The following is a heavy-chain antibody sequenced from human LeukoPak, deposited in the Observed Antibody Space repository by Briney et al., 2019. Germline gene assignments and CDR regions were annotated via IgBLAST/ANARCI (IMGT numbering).Heavy chain of an antibody. CDR3: ARARDGYNVPDY. CDR2: ILYNGRT. CDR1: GASISRNNDY. Sequence: SETLSLTCSVSGASISRNNDYWGWIRQSPGKGLEWIGSILYNGRTYYNPSLKGRVTISVDTSKNQFSLHLTSMSAADTAVYYCARARDGYNVPDYWGQGTLVTVSS. J-gene: IGHJ4*02. D-gene: IGHD5-24*01. V-gene: IGHV4-39*07.